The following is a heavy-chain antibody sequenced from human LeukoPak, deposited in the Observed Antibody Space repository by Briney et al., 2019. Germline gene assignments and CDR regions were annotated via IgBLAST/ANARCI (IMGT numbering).Heavy chain of an antibody. CDR3: ARTTYSSSWYWFY. V-gene: IGHV4-39*01. CDR2: IYYSGST. Sequence: PSETLSLTCTVSGGSISSSSYYWGWIRQPPGKGLEWIGSIYYSGSTYYNPSLKSRVTISVDTSKSQFSLKLSSVTAADTAVYYCARTTYSSSWYWFYWGQGTLVTVSS. D-gene: IGHD6-13*01. CDR1: GGSISSSSYY. J-gene: IGHJ4*02.